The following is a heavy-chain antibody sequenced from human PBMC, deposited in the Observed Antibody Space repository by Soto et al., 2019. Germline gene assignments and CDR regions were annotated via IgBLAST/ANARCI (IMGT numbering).Heavy chain of an antibody. CDR1: GGTFSSYA. J-gene: IGHJ5*02. CDR3: ARAVGYSSGSRNNWFDP. V-gene: IGHV1-18*01. Sequence: ASVKVSCKASGGTFSSYAISWVRQAPGQGLEWMGGISANNGNTNYAQKLQGRVTMTTDTSTSTAYMELRSLRSDDTAVYYCARAVGYSSGSRNNWFDPWGQGTLVTVSS. CDR2: ISANNGNT. D-gene: IGHD6-19*01.